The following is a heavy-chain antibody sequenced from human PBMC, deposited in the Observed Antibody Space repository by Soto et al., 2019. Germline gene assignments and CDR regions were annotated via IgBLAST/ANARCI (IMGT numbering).Heavy chain of an antibody. CDR3: ARDLGSSYYYDSSGYPIFDY. CDR1: GYTFTGYY. D-gene: IGHD3-22*01. J-gene: IGHJ4*02. Sequence: ASVKVSCKASGYTFTGYYMHWVRQAPGQGLEWMGWINPNSGGTNYAQKFQGWVTMTRDTSISTAYMELSRLRSDDTAVYYCARDLGSSYYYDSSGYPIFDYWGQGTLVTVS. V-gene: IGHV1-2*04. CDR2: INPNSGGT.